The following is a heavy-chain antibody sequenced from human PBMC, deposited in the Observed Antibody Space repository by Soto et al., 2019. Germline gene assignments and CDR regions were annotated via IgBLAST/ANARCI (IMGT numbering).Heavy chain of an antibody. V-gene: IGHV3-7*01. D-gene: IGHD6-19*01. J-gene: IGHJ4*02. CDR1: GFTFSSYW. CDR3: ARGKYSSGWYYYYDY. CDR2: IKQDGSEK. Sequence: GGSLRLSCAASGFTFSSYWMSWVRQAPGKGLEWVANIKQDGSEKYYVDSVKGRFTISRDNAKNSLYLQMNSLRAEDTAVYYCARGKYSSGWYYYYDYWGQGTLVTVSS.